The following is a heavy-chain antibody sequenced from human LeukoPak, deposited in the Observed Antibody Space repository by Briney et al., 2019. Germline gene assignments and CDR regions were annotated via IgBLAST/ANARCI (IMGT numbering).Heavy chain of an antibody. CDR1: GGSIDIYY. V-gene: IGHV4-59*01. J-gene: IGHJ4*02. CDR2: IYYSGST. Sequence: PSETLSLTCTVSGGSIDIYYWSWIRQPPGKGLEWIGYIYYSGSTNYNPSLKSRVTISVDTSKNQFPLKLSSVTAADTAVYYCARGPLNEEIDYWGQGTLVTVSS. CDR3: ARGPLNEEIDY. D-gene: IGHD1-1*01.